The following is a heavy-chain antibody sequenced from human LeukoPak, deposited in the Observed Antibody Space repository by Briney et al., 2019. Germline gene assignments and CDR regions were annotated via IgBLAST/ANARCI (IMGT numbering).Heavy chain of an antibody. D-gene: IGHD2-15*01. V-gene: IGHV3-66*01. Sequence: AGGSLRLSCAASGFTVSSNYMSWVRQAPGKGLEWVSVIHSDGSPYYADSVKGRFTISRDNSKSTLYLQMNSLRAEDTAVYYCASLTVVWGQGTLVTVSS. CDR2: IHSDGSP. CDR1: GFTVSSNY. J-gene: IGHJ4*02. CDR3: ASLTVV.